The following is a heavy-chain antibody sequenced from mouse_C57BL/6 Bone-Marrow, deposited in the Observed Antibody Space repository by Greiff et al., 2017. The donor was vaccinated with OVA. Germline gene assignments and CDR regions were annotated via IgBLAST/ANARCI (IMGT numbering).Heavy chain of an antibody. Sequence: EVQLQESGPGLVKPSQSLSLTCSVTGYSITSGYYWNWIRQFPGNKLEWMGYISYDGSNNYNPSLKNRISITRDTSKNQFFLKLNSVTTEDTATYYCAREGGYGNYEDAMDYWGQGTSVTVSS. CDR3: AREGGYGNYEDAMDY. D-gene: IGHD2-1*01. V-gene: IGHV3-6*01. CDR2: ISYDGSN. J-gene: IGHJ4*01. CDR1: GYSITSGYY.